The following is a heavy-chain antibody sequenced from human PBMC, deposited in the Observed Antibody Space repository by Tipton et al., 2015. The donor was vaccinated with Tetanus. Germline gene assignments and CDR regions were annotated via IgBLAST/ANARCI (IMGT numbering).Heavy chain of an antibody. J-gene: IGHJ4*02. Sequence: TLSLTCAVYGGSFSGYYWSWIRQPPGKGLEWIGEINHSGSTNYNPSPKSRVTISVDTSKNQFSLKPSSVTAADTAVYYCARGPPSRYSGSYTYRFGYWSQGTLVTVSS. D-gene: IGHD1-26*01. CDR2: INHSGST. CDR3: ARGPPSRYSGSYTYRFGY. V-gene: IGHV4-34*01. CDR1: GGSFSGYY.